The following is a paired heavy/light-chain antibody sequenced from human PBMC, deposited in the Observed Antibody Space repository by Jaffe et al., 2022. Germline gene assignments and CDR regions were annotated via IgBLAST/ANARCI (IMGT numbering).Light chain of an antibody. CDR1: QSVSSN. CDR2: GAS. J-gene: IGKJ2*01. V-gene: IGKV3-15*01. Sequence: EIVMTQSPATLSVSPGERATLSCRASQSVSSNLAWYQQKPGQAPRLLIYGASTRATGIPARFSGSGSGTEFTLTISSLQSEDFAVYYCQQYNNWPTMYTFGQGTKLEIK. CDR3: QQYNNWPTMYT.
Heavy chain of an antibody. CDR3: ARIPGGILRAYLGYYYYYMDV. D-gene: IGHD1-26*01. J-gene: IGHJ6*03. Sequence: QVTLKESGPVLVKPTETLTLTCTVSGFSLSNARMGVSWIRQPPGKALEWLAHIFSNDEKSYSTSLKSRLTISKDTSKSQVVLTMTNMDPVDTATYYCARIPGGILRAYLGYYYYYMDVWGKGTTVTVSS. CDR2: IFSNDEK. CDR1: GFSLSNARMG. V-gene: IGHV2-26*01.